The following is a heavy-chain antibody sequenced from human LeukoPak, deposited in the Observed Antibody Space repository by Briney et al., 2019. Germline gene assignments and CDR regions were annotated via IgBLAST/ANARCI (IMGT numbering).Heavy chain of an antibody. CDR3: ARDYGDYLGYAFDI. J-gene: IGHJ3*02. CDR1: GYTFTGYY. CDR2: INPNSGGT. Sequence: ASVKVSCXASGYTFTGYYMHWVRQAPGQGLEWMGWINPNSGGTNYAQKFQGRVTMTRDTSISTAYMELSRLRSDDTAVYYCARDYGDYLGYAFDIWGQGTMVTVSS. V-gene: IGHV1-2*02. D-gene: IGHD4-17*01.